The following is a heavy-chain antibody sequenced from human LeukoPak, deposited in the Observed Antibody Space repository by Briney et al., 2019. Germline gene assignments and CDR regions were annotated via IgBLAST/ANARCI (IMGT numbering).Heavy chain of an antibody. Sequence: GGSLRLSCAASGFTFSSYAMSWVRQAPGKGLEWVSTITGSGGSTYYADSVKGRFTISRDNSKNTLYLQMISLGAEDTAVYYCAKGYGSGTSRYYFDYWGQGTLVTVSS. CDR3: AKGYGSGTSRYYFDY. V-gene: IGHV3-23*01. CDR2: ITGSGGST. D-gene: IGHD3-10*01. J-gene: IGHJ4*02. CDR1: GFTFSSYA.